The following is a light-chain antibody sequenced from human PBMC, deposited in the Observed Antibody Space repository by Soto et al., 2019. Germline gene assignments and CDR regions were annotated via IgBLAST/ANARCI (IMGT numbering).Light chain of an antibody. CDR1: QSINSY. CDR3: QQSCSSPRT. CDR2: DAS. J-gene: IGKJ1*01. Sequence: DIQMTQSPSSQSASVGDRVTITCRASQSINSYLNWYQQKPGKAPKLLIYDASSVQSGVPSRFSGSGSETDFTLTITSLQPDDFATYYCQQSCSSPRTFGQGTRVEI. V-gene: IGKV1-39*01.